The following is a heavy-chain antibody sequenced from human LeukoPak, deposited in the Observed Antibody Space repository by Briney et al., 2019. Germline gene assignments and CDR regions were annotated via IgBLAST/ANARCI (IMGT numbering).Heavy chain of an antibody. D-gene: IGHD3-22*01. CDR1: GGTFGSYA. Sequence: ASVKVSCKASGGTFGSYAITWVRQAPGQGLEWMGRIIPIFGTENYAQKFQGRVTITTDESTSTAYMELSSLRSEDTAVYYCARERTMIVAAFDIWGQGTMVTVSS. J-gene: IGHJ3*02. V-gene: IGHV1-69*05. CDR3: ARERTMIVAAFDI. CDR2: IIPIFGTE.